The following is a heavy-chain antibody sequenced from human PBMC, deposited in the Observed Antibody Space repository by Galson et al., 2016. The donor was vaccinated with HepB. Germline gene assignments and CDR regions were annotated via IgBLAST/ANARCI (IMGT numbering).Heavy chain of an antibody. J-gene: IGHJ6*02. Sequence: SLRLSCAASGFSIGIYSMNWVRQAPGKGLEWVALIYYDASNKYYADSVKGRFTISRDNSYNTLYLQMNSLRAEDTAVYYCARGRWIMDVWGQGTTVTVSS. CDR3: ARGRWIMDV. CDR2: IYYDASNK. V-gene: IGHV3-33*08. CDR1: GFSIGIYS. D-gene: IGHD5-12*01.